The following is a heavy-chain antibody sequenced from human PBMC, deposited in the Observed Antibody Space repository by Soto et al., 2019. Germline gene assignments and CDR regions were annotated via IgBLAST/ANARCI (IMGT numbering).Heavy chain of an antibody. J-gene: IGHJ6*02. CDR3: ASDKDRLQLGGNYYYILDV. Sequence: GASVKVSCKASGGTFSSYAISWVRQAPGQGLEWMGGIMPIFRTPDYAQKFQGRVTITADESTSTAYMELTGLRSDDTAVYYCASDKDRLQLGGNYYYILDVWGQGTTVTVSS. CDR2: IMPIFRTP. V-gene: IGHV1-69*13. D-gene: IGHD5-12*01. CDR1: GGTFSSYA.